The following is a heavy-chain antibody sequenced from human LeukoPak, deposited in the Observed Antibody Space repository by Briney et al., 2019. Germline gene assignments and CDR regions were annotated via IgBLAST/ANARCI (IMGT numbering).Heavy chain of an antibody. D-gene: IGHD4-11*01. CDR1: GDSISTPSYW. J-gene: IGHJ4*01. CDR3: TRLPLDYSVDQ. V-gene: IGHV4-39*01. Sequence: PSETLSLTCTVSGDSISTPSYWWGWMRQSPGKGLEWIGSIAYVGITSYNPSLRSRVTISIDTSKNQFSLQLTSATAADTAVYYCTRLPLDYSVDQWGHGTLVSVSS. CDR2: IAYVGIT.